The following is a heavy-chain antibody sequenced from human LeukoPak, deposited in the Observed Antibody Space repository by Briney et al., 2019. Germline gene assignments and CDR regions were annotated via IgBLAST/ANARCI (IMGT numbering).Heavy chain of an antibody. Sequence: SETLSLTCTVSGGSISSYYWSWIRQPPGKGLEWIAEINDRGSTNYNPSLKSRVTISIDTSKNQFSLKLSSVTAADTAVYYCAKTYCSSTTCFVVAFDIWGRGTMVTVSS. CDR2: INDRGST. D-gene: IGHD2-2*01. V-gene: IGHV4-34*01. CDR1: GGSISSYY. CDR3: AKTYCSSTTCFVVAFDI. J-gene: IGHJ3*02.